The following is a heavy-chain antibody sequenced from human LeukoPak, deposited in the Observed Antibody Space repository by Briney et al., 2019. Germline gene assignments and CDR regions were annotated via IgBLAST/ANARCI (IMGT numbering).Heavy chain of an antibody. D-gene: IGHD5-12*01. V-gene: IGHV4-30-2*01. J-gene: IGHJ4*02. CDR3: ASSREGYSGYDLDY. CDR2: IYHSGST. Sequence: SQTLSLTCAVSGGSISSGGYSWSWIRQPPGKGLEWIGYIYHSGSTYYNPSLKSPVTISVDRSKNQFSLKLSSVAAADTAVYYCASSREGYSGYDLDYWGQGTLVTVSS. CDR1: GGSISSGGYS.